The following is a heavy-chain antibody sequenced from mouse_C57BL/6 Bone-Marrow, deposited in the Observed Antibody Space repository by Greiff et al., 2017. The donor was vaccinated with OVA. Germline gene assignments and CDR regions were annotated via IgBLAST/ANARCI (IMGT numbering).Heavy chain of an antibody. Sequence: EVKVVESGGGLVKPGGSLKLSCAASGFTFSSYAMSWVRQTPEKRLEWVATISDGGSYTYYPDNVKGRFTISRDNAKNNRYLQMSHLKSEDTAMYYCARMGRLYYFDYWGQGTTLTVSS. D-gene: IGHD2-3*01. CDR2: ISDGGSYT. CDR3: ARMGRLYYFDY. V-gene: IGHV5-4*03. CDR1: GFTFSSYA. J-gene: IGHJ2*01.